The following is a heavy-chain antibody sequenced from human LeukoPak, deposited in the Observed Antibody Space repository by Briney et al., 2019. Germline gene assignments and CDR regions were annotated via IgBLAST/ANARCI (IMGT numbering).Heavy chain of an antibody. V-gene: IGHV3-9*01. CDR2: ISWNSDKI. CDR3: AKAIDYFYFGMDV. J-gene: IGHJ6*02. CDR1: GFTFEDYA. Sequence: PGRSLRLSCAASGFTFEDYAMHWVRQAPGKGLEWVSGISWNSDKIGYADSVQGRFIISRDNAKNSLYLQMDSLRAADTALYHCAKAIDYFYFGMDVWGRGTTVTVSS.